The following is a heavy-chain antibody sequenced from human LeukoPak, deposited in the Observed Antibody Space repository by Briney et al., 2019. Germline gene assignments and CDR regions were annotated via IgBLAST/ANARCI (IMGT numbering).Heavy chain of an antibody. Sequence: SQTLSLTCTVSGGSISSGGYYWSWIRQPPGKGLEWIGYIYYSGSTNYNPSLKSRVTISVDTSKNQFSLKLSSVTAADTAVYYCARGREGSGWYRDWFDPWGQGTLVTVSS. CDR3: ARGREGSGWYRDWFDP. V-gene: IGHV4-61*08. J-gene: IGHJ5*02. CDR2: IYYSGST. D-gene: IGHD6-19*01. CDR1: GGSISSGGYY.